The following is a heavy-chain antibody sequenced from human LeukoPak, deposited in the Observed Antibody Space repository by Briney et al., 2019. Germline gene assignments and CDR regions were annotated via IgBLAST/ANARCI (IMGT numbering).Heavy chain of an antibody. D-gene: IGHD5-24*01. Sequence: SETLSVTCTVSGGSISRYYWSWIRQPAGKGLEWIGRIYSTGSTNYNSSLKNRVTMSVDTSKNQFSLKLSSVTAADTAVYYCARVRDGGLDYWGQGTLVTVSS. CDR3: ARVRDGGLDY. J-gene: IGHJ4*02. CDR1: GGSISRYY. CDR2: IYSTGST. V-gene: IGHV4-4*07.